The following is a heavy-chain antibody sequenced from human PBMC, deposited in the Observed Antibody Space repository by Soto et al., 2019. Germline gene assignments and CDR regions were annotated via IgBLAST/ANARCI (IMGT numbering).Heavy chain of an antibody. Sequence: SETLSLTCTVSGGSISSSSFYWGWIRQPPGKGLEWVGNIYYSGSTNYNPSLKSRVTISVDTSKNQFSLKLSSVTAADTAVYYCARNSPYYYDTSGYYYGAWFDPWGQGTLVTVS. D-gene: IGHD3-22*01. J-gene: IGHJ5*02. V-gene: IGHV4-39*01. CDR2: IYYSGST. CDR1: GGSISSSSFY. CDR3: ARNSPYYYDTSGYYYGAWFDP.